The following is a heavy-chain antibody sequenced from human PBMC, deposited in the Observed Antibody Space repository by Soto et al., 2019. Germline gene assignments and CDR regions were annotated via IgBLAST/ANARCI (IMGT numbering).Heavy chain of an antibody. CDR3: AKATPPHIAVAPAFDI. V-gene: IGHV3-9*01. D-gene: IGHD6-19*01. CDR2: ISWNSGSI. Sequence: EVQLVESGGGLVQPGRSLRLSCAASGFNFDDYAMHWVRQAPGKGLEWVSGISWNSGSIGYADSVKGRFTISRDNAKNSLYLQMNSLRAEDTALYYCAKATPPHIAVAPAFDIWGQGTMVTVSS. CDR1: GFNFDDYA. J-gene: IGHJ3*02.